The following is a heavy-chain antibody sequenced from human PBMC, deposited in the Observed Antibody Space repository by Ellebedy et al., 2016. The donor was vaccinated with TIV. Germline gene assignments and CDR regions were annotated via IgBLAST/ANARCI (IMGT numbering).Heavy chain of an antibody. D-gene: IGHD6-19*01. J-gene: IGHJ4*02. CDR2: ISGSGDSP. CDR3: AKDRFASAWYGGYFDY. CDR1: GFTFSSYA. V-gene: IGHV3-23*01. Sequence: ESLKISCASSGFTFSSYAMSWVRQAPGKGLEWVSAISGSGDSPHYADSVKGRFTISRDTSKNTLYLNMNSLRAEDTAVYYCAKDRFASAWYGGYFDYWGQGTLVTVSS.